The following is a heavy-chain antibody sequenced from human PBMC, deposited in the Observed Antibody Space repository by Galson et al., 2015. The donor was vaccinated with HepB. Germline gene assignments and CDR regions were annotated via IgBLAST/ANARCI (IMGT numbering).Heavy chain of an antibody. J-gene: IGHJ5*01. D-gene: IGHD5-18*01. CDR2: ISGNGDST. V-gene: IGHV3-23*01. CDR3: AKGYGLFES. Sequence: SLRLSCAASGFAFDSHAMSWVRQAPGRGLEWISGISGNGDSTFYADAVKGRFTVSRDNSNNMLYLQMNSLRAEDAGLSFCAKGYGLFESWAQGILVTVSS. CDR1: GFAFDSHA.